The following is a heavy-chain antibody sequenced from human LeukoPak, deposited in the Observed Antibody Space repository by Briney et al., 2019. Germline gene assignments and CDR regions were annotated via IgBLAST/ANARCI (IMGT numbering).Heavy chain of an antibody. CDR2: ISESSNYT. CDR1: GFTFSSYS. D-gene: IGHD2-15*01. Sequence: GGSLRLSCAASGFTFSSYSINWVRQAPGKGLEWVSSISESSNYTYYADSVKGRFTISRDNAKNSLYLQTNSLRAEDTALYYCAREFCSDGTCYWSFDFWGQGTLVTVSS. CDR3: AREFCSDGTCYWSFDF. J-gene: IGHJ4*02. V-gene: IGHV3-21*04.